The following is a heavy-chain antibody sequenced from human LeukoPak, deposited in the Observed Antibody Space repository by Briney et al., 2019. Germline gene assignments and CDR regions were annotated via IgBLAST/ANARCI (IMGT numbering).Heavy chain of an antibody. CDR3: TRATAKRSDDY. D-gene: IGHD5-18*01. Sequence: GGSLRLSCTASGFTFGDYAMSWVRQAPGKGLEWIGFIRSIAYGGTTEYAASVKGRFTISRDDSKSIAYLQMNSLKTEDTAVYYCTRATAKRSDDYWGQGTLVTVSS. CDR1: GFTFGDYA. CDR2: IRSIAYGGTT. J-gene: IGHJ4*02. V-gene: IGHV3-49*04.